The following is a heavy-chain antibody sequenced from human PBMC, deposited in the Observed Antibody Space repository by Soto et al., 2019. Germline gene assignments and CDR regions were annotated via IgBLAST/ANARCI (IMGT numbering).Heavy chain of an antibody. CDR1: GGSIGSYY. V-gene: IGHV4-59*01. J-gene: IGHJ6*02. Sequence: QVQLQESGPGLVKPSETLSLTCTVSGGSIGSYYWNWIRQPPGKGLEWIGYIYCSGSTNYNPSLKSRVTISVDTSKNQFSLKLSSVTAADTAVYYCARDGGFYYGMDVWGQGTTVTVSS. CDR3: ARDGGFYYGMDV. CDR2: IYCSGST. D-gene: IGHD3-3*01.